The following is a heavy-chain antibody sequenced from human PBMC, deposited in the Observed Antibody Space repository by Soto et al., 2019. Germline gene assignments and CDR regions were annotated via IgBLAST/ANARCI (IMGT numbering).Heavy chain of an antibody. CDR3: ARHGGYYFDY. D-gene: IGHD3-16*01. V-gene: IGHV4-34*01. J-gene: IGHJ4*02. Sequence: QVQLQQWGAGLLKPSETLSLTCAVYSGSFSGYYWSWIRQPPGKGLEWIGELYQGLSIIYNPSLESRVTISGDSSKNQFSRKLRSVTAADTDVYYCARHGGYYFDYWGQGTLVTVSS. CDR2: LYQGLSI. CDR1: SGSFSGYY.